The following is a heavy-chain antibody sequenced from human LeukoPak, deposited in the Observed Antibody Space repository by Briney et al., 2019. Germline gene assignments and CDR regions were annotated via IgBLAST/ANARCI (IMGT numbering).Heavy chain of an antibody. D-gene: IGHD5-18*01. Sequence: SETLSLTCTVSGGSISSYYWSWIRQPPGKGLEWIGYIFYSGGTNYNPSLKSRVTLSVDTSKNQFSLRLSSVTAAGTAVYYCARDNVDTTLVGGAYYYYYNGMDVWGQGTTVTVSS. V-gene: IGHV4-59*01. CDR1: GGSISSYY. CDR3: ARDNVDTTLVGGAYYYYYNGMDV. J-gene: IGHJ6*02. CDR2: IFYSGGT.